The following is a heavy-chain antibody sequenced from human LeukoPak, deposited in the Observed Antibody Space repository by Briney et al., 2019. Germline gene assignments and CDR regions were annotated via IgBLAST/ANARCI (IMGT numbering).Heavy chain of an antibody. CDR3: AREGLLRSYYFDY. D-gene: IGHD3-10*01. CDR2: IWYDGSNK. CDR1: GFTFSGYG. J-gene: IGHJ4*02. V-gene: IGHV3-33*01. Sequence: GRSLRLSCAASGFTFSGYGMPRVRQAPGKGLEWVAVIWYDGSNKYYADSVKGRFTISRDNSKNTLYLQMNSLRAEDTAVYYCAREGLLRSYYFDYWGQGTLVTVSS.